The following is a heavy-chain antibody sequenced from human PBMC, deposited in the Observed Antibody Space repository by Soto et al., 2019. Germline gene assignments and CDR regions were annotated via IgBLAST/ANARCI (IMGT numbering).Heavy chain of an antibody. D-gene: IGHD3-10*01. CDR3: ERGINYYDSGDDAFHL. CDR2: MKPNSGNT. J-gene: IGHJ3*01. V-gene: IGHV1-8*01. CDR1: GYTFTSYD. Sequence: QVQLVQSGAEVKKPGASVKVSCKASGYTFTSYDINWVRQATGQGLEWMGWMKPNSGNTGYAQKFQGRVTMTRNTCISTAYMEMICLRSEDTGVYYCERGINYYDSGDDAFHLWGQGTMFNVSS.